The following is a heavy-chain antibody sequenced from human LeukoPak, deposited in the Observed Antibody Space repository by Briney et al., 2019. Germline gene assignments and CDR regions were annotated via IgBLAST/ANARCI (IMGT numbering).Heavy chain of an antibody. J-gene: IGHJ4*02. Sequence: SETLSLTCTVSGVSIGSHYWSWIRQSPGKGLEWICCVYNSGTTVYNPSLTGLVTISVDTSKNQYSLNLKSVPAAAAAVYYCARDAYWGQGILVTVSS. CDR1: GVSIGSHY. V-gene: IGHV4-59*11. CDR3: ARDAY. CDR2: VYNSGTT.